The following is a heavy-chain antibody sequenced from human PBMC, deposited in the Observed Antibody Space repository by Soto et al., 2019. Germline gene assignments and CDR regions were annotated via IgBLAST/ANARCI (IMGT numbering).Heavy chain of an antibody. V-gene: IGHV1-69*01. D-gene: IGHD3-22*01. CDR3: ARRSGYYDSSGSSEYFQH. CDR1: GGTFSSYA. CDR2: IIPIFGTA. J-gene: IGHJ1*01. Sequence: QVQLVQSGAAVKKPGSSVKVSCKASGGTFSSYAISWVRQAPGQGLEWMGGIIPIFGTANYAQKFQGRVTIPAVDSTSTAYMELSSLRSEDTAVYYCARRSGYYDSSGSSEYFQHWGQGTLVTVSS.